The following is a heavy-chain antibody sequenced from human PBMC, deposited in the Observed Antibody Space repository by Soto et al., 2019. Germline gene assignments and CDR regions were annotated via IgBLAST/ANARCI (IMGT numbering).Heavy chain of an antibody. J-gene: IGHJ4*02. CDR3: ARETLLWFGEPVSIDY. V-gene: IGHV1-69*12. CDR2: IIPIFGTA. Sequence: QVQLVQSGAEVKKPGSSVKVSCKASGGTFSSYAISWVRQAPGQGLEWMGGIIPIFGTANYAQKFQGRVTITADDSTSTAYMELSSLRSEDTAVYYCARETLLWFGEPVSIDYWGQGTLVTVSS. D-gene: IGHD3-10*01. CDR1: GGTFSSYA.